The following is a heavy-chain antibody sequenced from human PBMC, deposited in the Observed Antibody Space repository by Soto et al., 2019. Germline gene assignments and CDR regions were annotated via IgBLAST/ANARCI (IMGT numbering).Heavy chain of an antibody. Sequence: VQLVESGGGSVQPGGSLRLSCAASGFSFSSYWMHWVRHAPGKGLVWVSRINSDGSSTTYAYSVKGRFTISRDNAKNTLYLQMNSLTPAAPAVYYCAKGVPAATRYFQRWGKGTLVTVSS. CDR2: INSDGSST. V-gene: IGHV3-74*01. J-gene: IGHJ1*01. CDR1: GFSFSSYW. D-gene: IGHD2-2*01. CDR3: AKGVPAATRYFQR.